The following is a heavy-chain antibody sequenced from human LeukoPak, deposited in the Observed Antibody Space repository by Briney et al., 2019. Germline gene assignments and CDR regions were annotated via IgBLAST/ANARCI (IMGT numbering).Heavy chain of an antibody. J-gene: IGHJ4*02. CDR1: GGSFSGYY. Sequence: SETLSLTCAVYGGSFSGYYWTWIRQPPGRGLEWIGDINHSGSTNYNSSLKTRVTISVDTSKNQFSLKLTSVTAADTAMYYCASLYKSSWSDFDYWGQGTPVTVSS. D-gene: IGHD6-13*01. CDR2: INHSGST. CDR3: ASLYKSSWSDFDY. V-gene: IGHV4-34*01.